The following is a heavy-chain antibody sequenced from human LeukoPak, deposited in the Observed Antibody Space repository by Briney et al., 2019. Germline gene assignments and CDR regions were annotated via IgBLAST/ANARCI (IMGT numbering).Heavy chain of an antibody. CDR3: ARDGVEMATIGYYYMDV. Sequence: PGGSLRLSCAASGFTFSSYSMNWVRQAPGKGLEWVSSISSSSSYIYYADSVKGRFTISRDNAKNSLYLQMNSLRAEDTAVYYCARDGVEMATIGYYYMDVWGKGTTVTVSS. CDR2: ISSSSSYI. D-gene: IGHD5-24*01. J-gene: IGHJ6*03. V-gene: IGHV3-21*01. CDR1: GFTFSSYS.